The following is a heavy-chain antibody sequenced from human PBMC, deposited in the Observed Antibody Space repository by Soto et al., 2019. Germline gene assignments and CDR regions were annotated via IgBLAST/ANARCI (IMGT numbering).Heavy chain of an antibody. Sequence: EVQLLESGGGLVQPGGSLRLSCAASGFTFSSYAMSWVCQAPGKGLEWVSVISGSGDSTYYADSVKGRFTISRDNSKNTLYLQMNSLRAEDTAVYYCARRGPGTYFDYWGQGTLVTVSS. J-gene: IGHJ4*02. CDR2: ISGSGDST. CDR3: ARRGPGTYFDY. CDR1: GFTFSSYA. V-gene: IGHV3-23*01. D-gene: IGHD6-13*01.